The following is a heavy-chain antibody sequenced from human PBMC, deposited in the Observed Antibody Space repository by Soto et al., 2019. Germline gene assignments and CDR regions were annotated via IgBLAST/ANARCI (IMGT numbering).Heavy chain of an antibody. V-gene: IGHV4-30-4*01. Sequence: SQTLSLTCTVSGGSISSGDYYWSWIRQPPVKGLEWIGYIYYSGSTYYNPSLKSRVTISVDTSKNQFSLKLSSVTAADTAVYYCARERRDRDNLYYYYYGMDVWGQRTTVTVSS. CDR2: IYYSGST. J-gene: IGHJ6*02. CDR1: GGSISSGDYY. CDR3: ARERRDRDNLYYYYYGMDV.